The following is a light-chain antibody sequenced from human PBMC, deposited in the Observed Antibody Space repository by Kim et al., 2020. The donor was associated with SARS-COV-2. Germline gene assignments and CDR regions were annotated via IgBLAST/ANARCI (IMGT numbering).Light chain of an antibody. V-gene: IGKV6-21*01. CDR3: QQTSTLPYN. Sequence: EIVLTQSPHFQSVTPKERVTITCRASESIGTNLQWYQQKPDQSPKLLINSASQSPSGAPSRFSGRGSGTDFTLTIDSLENEDAATYYCQQTSTLPYNFGQGTKLEI. CDR1: ESIGTN. J-gene: IGKJ2*01. CDR2: SAS.